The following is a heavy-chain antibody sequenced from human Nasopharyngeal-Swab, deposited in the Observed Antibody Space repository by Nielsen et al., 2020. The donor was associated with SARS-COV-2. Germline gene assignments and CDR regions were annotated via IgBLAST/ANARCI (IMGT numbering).Heavy chain of an antibody. CDR2: VGIPGDT. D-gene: IGHD4-17*01. Sequence: GESLKISCAASGFSFTNYAMYWVRQATGKVLEWVSAVGIPGDTYYAGSVKGRFTISREDAKNSLYLQMNNLRAADTAVYYCARATHDYGDYRFDFWGQGTLVTVSS. CDR3: ARATHDYGDYRFDF. J-gene: IGHJ4*02. V-gene: IGHV3-13*01. CDR1: GFSFTNYA.